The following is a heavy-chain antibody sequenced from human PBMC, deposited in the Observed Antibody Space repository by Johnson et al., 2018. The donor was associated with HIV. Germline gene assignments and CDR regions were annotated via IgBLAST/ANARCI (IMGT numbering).Heavy chain of an antibody. Sequence: VQLVESGGGLVQPGGSLRLSCAASKFIFSSYAMSWVRQGPGKGLEWVSGISGSGSSTHYAESVKGRFTISRDNSKNMLYLQVNSLRAEDTAIYYCAKDRLAMGILDIWGQGTVVIVSS. CDR3: AKDRLAMGILDI. D-gene: IGHD5-18*01. CDR2: ISGSGSST. CDR1: KFIFSSYA. J-gene: IGHJ3*02. V-gene: IGHV3-23*04.